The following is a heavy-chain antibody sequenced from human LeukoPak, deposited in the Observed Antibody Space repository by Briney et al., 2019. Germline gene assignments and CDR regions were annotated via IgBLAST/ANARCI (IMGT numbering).Heavy chain of an antibody. Sequence: PSETLSLTCTVSGGSISSYYWSWIRQPAGKGLEWIGRIYTSGSTNYNPSLKSRVTMSVDTSKIQFSLKLSSVTAADTAVYYCARVGRDGYNYYFDYWGQGTLVTVSS. CDR2: IYTSGST. V-gene: IGHV4-4*07. CDR1: GGSISSYY. D-gene: IGHD5-24*01. CDR3: ARVGRDGYNYYFDY. J-gene: IGHJ4*02.